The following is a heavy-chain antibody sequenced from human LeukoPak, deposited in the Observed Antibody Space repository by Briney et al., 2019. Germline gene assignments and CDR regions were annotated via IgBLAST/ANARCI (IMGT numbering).Heavy chain of an antibody. CDR2: IKQDGSEK. D-gene: IGHD6-19*01. J-gene: IGHJ4*02. Sequence: PGGSLRLSCAASGFTFSSYWMSWVRQAPGKGLEWVANIKQDGSEKYYVDSVKGRFTISRDNAKNSLYLQMNSLRAEDTAVYYCARGKSVAGHYFDYWGQGTLVTVSS. CDR3: ARGKSVAGHYFDY. V-gene: IGHV3-7*01. CDR1: GFTFSSYW.